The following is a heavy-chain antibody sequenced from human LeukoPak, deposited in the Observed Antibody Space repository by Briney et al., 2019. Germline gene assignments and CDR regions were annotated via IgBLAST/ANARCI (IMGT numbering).Heavy chain of an antibody. CDR2: INWNGGST. Sequence: PGGTLRLSCTASGFTFSSYGMNWVRQATGKGLEWASGINWNGGSTGYADSVKGRFTISRDNAKNSLYLQMNSLRAEDTALYYCARGRLVDSSGSKGAFDIWGQGTMVTVSS. V-gene: IGHV3-20*04. J-gene: IGHJ3*02. CDR3: ARGRLVDSSGSKGAFDI. CDR1: GFTFSSYG. D-gene: IGHD3-22*01.